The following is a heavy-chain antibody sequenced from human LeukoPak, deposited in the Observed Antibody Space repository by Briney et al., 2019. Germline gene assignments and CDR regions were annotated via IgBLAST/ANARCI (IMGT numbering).Heavy chain of an antibody. CDR1: GFTFSSYA. V-gene: IGHV3-23*01. CDR3: AKDSGSQPGHEDY. Sequence: GGSLRLSCAASGFTFSSYAMSWVRQAPGKGLEWVSAISGSGGSTYYADSVKGRFTISRDNSKNTLYLPMNSLRAEDTAVYYCAKDSGSQPGHEDYWGQGTLVTVSS. J-gene: IGHJ4*02. CDR2: ISGSGGST. D-gene: IGHD1-26*01.